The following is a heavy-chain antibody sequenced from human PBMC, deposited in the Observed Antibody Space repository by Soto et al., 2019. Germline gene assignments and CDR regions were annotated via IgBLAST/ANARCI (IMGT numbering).Heavy chain of an antibody. D-gene: IGHD6-19*01. Sequence: QVQLQESGPGLVKPSESLSLTCAVSGGSISSYYWSWIRQPPGKGLEWIGYIYYSGSTNYNPSLKSRVTISVDTSKNQFSLKLTSVTAADTAVYYCVRSRYTSGWWTPPFDYWGQGTLVTVSS. CDR1: GGSISSYY. CDR3: VRSRYTSGWWTPPFDY. CDR2: IYYSGST. J-gene: IGHJ4*02. V-gene: IGHV4-59*01.